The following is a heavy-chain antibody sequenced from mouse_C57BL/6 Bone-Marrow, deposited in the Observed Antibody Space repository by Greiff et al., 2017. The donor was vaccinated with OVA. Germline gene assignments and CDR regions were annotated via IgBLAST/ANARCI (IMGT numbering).Heavy chain of an antibody. D-gene: IGHD2-1*01. CDR1: GFTFSSYG. CDR3: ARRGDYYGPWFAY. J-gene: IGHJ3*01. CDR2: ISSGGSYT. V-gene: IGHV5-6*02. Sequence: EVKLQESGGDLVKPGGSLKLSCAASGFTFSSYGMSWVRQTPDKRLEWVATISSGGSYTYYPDSVKGRFTISRDNAKNTLYLQMSSLKSEDTAMYYCARRGDYYGPWFAYWGQGTLVTVSA.